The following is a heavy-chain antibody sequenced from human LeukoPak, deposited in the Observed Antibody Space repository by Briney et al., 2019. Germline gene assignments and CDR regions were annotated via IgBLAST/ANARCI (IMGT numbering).Heavy chain of an antibody. CDR3: ARGLWFGDENPPYFDY. Sequence: SETLSLTCTVSGDSISSGDYYWSWIRQPAGKGLEWIGRIYTSGTTNYNPSLKSRVTISIDTSKNQFSLKLSPVTAADTAVYYCARGLWFGDENPPYFDYWGQGTLVTVSS. D-gene: IGHD3-10*01. J-gene: IGHJ4*02. V-gene: IGHV4-61*02. CDR2: IYTSGTT. CDR1: GDSISSGDYY.